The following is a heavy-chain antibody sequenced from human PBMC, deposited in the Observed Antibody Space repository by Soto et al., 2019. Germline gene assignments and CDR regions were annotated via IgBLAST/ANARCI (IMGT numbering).Heavy chain of an antibody. Sequence: EVQLVQSGAEVKMPGESLKISCKGSGYSFTSYWIGWVRQMPGKGLEWMGIIYPGDSDTRYSPSFQGQVTISADKSISTAYLQWSSLKASDTAMYYCARTSAAGKYYYGMDVWGQGTTVTVSS. CDR2: IYPGDSDT. CDR3: ARTSAAGKYYYGMDV. D-gene: IGHD6-13*01. CDR1: GYSFTSYW. J-gene: IGHJ6*02. V-gene: IGHV5-51*01.